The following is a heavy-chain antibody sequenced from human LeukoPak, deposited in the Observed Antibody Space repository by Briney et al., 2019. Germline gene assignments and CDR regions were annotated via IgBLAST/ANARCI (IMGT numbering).Heavy chain of an antibody. V-gene: IGHV4-34*01. Sequence: SETLSLTCAVYGGSFSGYYWSWIRQPPGKGLGWIGEINHSGSTNYNPSLKSRVTISVDTSKNQFSLKLSSVTAADTAVYYCARSEGIRFYYDSSGYLRAEYFQHWGQGTLVTVSS. J-gene: IGHJ1*01. D-gene: IGHD3-22*01. CDR2: INHSGST. CDR3: ARSEGIRFYYDSSGYLRAEYFQH. CDR1: GGSFSGYY.